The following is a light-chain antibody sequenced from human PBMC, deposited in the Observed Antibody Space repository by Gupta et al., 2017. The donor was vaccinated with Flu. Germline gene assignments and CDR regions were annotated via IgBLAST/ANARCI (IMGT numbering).Light chain of an antibody. CDR2: EVS. V-gene: IGKV2-30*01. CDR3: MRGKQPWT. J-gene: IGKJ2*02. CDR1: QSLVYKNGITY. Sequence: VTLGQAASISCRSSQSLVYKNGITYLNWLQQSPGQSPRRLIYEVSKRDSRVPDRFSGNGSVTDFTLRSSRGEDEDVGVYYGMRGKQPWTFGQGTRLEI.